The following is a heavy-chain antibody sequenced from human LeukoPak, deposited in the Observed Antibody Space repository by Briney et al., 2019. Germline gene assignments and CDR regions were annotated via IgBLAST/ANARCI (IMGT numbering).Heavy chain of an antibody. Sequence: TSETLSLTCTVSGGSISSYYWSWIRQPPGEGLEWIGYIYYSGTTNYNPSLKSRVTISVDTSKNQFSLKLSSVTAADTAVYYCARSSIAAPPDYWGQGTLVTVSS. CDR1: GGSISSYY. V-gene: IGHV4-59*08. CDR2: IYYSGTT. J-gene: IGHJ4*02. D-gene: IGHD6-6*01. CDR3: ARSSIAAPPDY.